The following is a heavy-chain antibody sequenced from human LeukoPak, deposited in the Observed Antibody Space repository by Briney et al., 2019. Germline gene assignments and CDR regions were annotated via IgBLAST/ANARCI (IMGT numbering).Heavy chain of an antibody. J-gene: IGHJ4*02. D-gene: IGHD2-15*01. V-gene: IGHV1-46*01. CDR3: ARAEKGYCSGGSCSNFDY. CDR2: INPSGGST. CDR1: GYTFTSYG. Sequence: ASVKVSCKASGYTFTSYGISWVRQAPGQGLEWMGIINPSGGSTSYAQKFQGRVTMTRDMSTSTVYMELSSLRSEDTAVYYCARAEKGYCSGGSCSNFDYWGQGTLVTVSS.